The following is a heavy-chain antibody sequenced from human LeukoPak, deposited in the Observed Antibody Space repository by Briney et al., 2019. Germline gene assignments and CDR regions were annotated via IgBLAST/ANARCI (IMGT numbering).Heavy chain of an antibody. D-gene: IGHD3-22*01. V-gene: IGHV5-51*01. J-gene: IGHJ3*02. CDR3: ARQWYYYDSSGPDAFDI. CDR2: IYPGDSDT. CDR1: GYSFTSYW. Sequence: GESLKISCKGSGYSFTSYWIGWVRQMPGKGLEGMGIIYPGDSDTRYSPSFQGQVTISADKSISTAYLQWSSLKASDTAMYYCARQWYYYDSSGPDAFDIWGQGTMVTVSS.